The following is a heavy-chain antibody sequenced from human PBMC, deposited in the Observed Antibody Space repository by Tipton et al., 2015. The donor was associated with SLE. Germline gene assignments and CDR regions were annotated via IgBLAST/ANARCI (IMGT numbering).Heavy chain of an antibody. CDR2: PEDGKT. Sequence: PEDGKTMYAEKFQGRVTITADTSTDTANMELSSLRSEDTAVYYCATLITGTPWWGQGTLVTVSS. J-gene: IGHJ4*02. D-gene: IGHD1-7*01. CDR3: ATLITGTPW. V-gene: IGHV1-69-2*01.